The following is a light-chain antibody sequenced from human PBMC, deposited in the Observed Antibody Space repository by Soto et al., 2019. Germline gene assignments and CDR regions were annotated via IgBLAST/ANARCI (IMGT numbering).Light chain of an antibody. CDR3: QQYSGYSST. CDR1: QGIRND. V-gene: IGKV1-17*01. Sequence: RLTQSPGSLSASVGDRDTIDCRASQGIRNDLGWYQQKPGKAPKLLIYAASSLQSGVPSRFSGSGSGTDFTLTISSLQPDDFATYFCQQYSGYSSTSGQGTKVDIK. J-gene: IGKJ1*01. CDR2: AAS.